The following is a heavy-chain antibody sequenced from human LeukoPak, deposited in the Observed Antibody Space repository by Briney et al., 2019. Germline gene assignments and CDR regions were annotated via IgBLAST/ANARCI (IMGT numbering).Heavy chain of an antibody. CDR1: GGSISSSSYY. V-gene: IGHV4-39*07. J-gene: IGHJ4*02. Sequence: SETLSLTCTVSGGSISSSSYYWGWIRQPPGKGLEWIGSIYYSGSIYYNPSLKSRVTISVDTSKNQFSLKLSSVTAADTAVYYCARGRGSSWYYFDSWGQGTLVTVSS. D-gene: IGHD6-13*01. CDR2: IYYSGSI. CDR3: ARGRGSSWYYFDS.